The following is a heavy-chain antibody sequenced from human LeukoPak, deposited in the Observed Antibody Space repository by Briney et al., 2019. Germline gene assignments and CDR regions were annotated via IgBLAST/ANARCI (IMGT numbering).Heavy chain of an antibody. CDR2: IIPILGIA. Sequence: SVKVSCKVSGGTFSSYAISWVRQAPGQGLEWMGRIIPILGIANYAQKFQGRVTITADKSTSTAYMELSSLRSEDTAVYYCARDRSGATAGLYYYYGMDVWGQGTTVTVSS. CDR3: ARDRSGATAGLYYYYGMDV. D-gene: IGHD1-26*01. V-gene: IGHV1-69*04. CDR1: GGTFSSYA. J-gene: IGHJ6*02.